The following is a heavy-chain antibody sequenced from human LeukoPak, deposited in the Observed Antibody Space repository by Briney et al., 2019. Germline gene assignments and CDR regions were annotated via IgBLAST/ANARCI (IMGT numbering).Heavy chain of an antibody. V-gene: IGHV3-30*02. D-gene: IGHD2/OR15-2a*01. CDR1: GYTFSDYG. CDR3: TKDLSTSHCTTAMCYYFDY. CDR2: IRYDGTGQ. J-gene: IGHJ4*01. Sequence: GGSLRLSCAAPGYTFSDYGMHWVGQAPGKGLEWAASIRYDGTGQYYADSVKGRFTISRDNSRNTLYLQMNSLRGEDTAIYYCTKDLSTSHCTTAMCYYFDYWGLGTLVTVSS.